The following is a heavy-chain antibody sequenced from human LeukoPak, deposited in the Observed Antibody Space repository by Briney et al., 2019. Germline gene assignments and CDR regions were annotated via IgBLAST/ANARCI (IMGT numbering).Heavy chain of an antibody. V-gene: IGHV4-30-2*01. Sequence: SETLSLTCAVSGGSISSDGYSWSWIRQPPGKGLEWIGYIYHTGSTYYNLSLRSRVTISVDRSKNQFSLKLSSLTAADTAVYYCARSTGTAEYFQNWGQGTLVTVSS. J-gene: IGHJ1*01. CDR3: ARSTGTAEYFQN. CDR2: IYHTGST. D-gene: IGHD1-1*01. CDR1: GGSISSDGYS.